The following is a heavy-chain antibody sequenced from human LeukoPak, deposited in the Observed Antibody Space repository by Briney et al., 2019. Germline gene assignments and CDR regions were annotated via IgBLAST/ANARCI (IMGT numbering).Heavy chain of an antibody. D-gene: IGHD4-23*01. V-gene: IGHV3-21*01. Sequence: GGSLRRSCAASGFTFSSYSMNWVRQAPGKGLEWVSSISSSSSYIYYADSVKGRFTISRDNAKNSLYLQMNSLRAEDTAVYYCARGSGAMVVTPLFHWGQGTLVTVSS. CDR1: GFTFSSYS. CDR2: ISSSSSYI. CDR3: ARGSGAMVVTPLFH. J-gene: IGHJ4*02.